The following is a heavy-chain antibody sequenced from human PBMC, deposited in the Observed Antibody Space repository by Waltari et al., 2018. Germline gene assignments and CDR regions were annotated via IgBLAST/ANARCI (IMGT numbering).Heavy chain of an antibody. CDR3: ARVRVHGSYFDY. V-gene: IGHV4-31*03. D-gene: IGHD3-10*01. CDR2: IYYSGST. Sequence: QVQRQESGPGLVKPSQTRSLTCTVSGGSISSGGYYWSWIGQHPGKGMEGIGYIYYSGSTSYNPSLKIRVTISVDTSKNQFSLKLSSVTSAATAVYYCARVRVHGSYFDYWGQGTLVTVSS. J-gene: IGHJ4*02. CDR1: GGSISSGGYY.